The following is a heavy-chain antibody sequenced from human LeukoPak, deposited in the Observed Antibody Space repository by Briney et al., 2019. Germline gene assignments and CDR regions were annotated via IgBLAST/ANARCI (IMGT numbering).Heavy chain of an antibody. V-gene: IGHV4-34*01. CDR2: VNHSGTT. CDR1: GGSFSDYY. D-gene: IGHD2-15*01. Sequence: SETLSLTCAVYGGSFSDYYWTWIRQPPGKGLEWIGEVNHSGTTNSKPSLKRRVTLSVDTSKNQFSLKLSSVTAADTAIYYCARVVVEVWFDPWGQGTLVTVSS. CDR3: ARVVVEVWFDP. J-gene: IGHJ5*02.